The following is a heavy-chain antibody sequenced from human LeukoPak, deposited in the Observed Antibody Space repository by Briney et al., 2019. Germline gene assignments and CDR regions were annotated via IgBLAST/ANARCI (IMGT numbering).Heavy chain of an antibody. D-gene: IGHD2/OR15-2a*01. V-gene: IGHV3-64D*06. CDR3: VKDFGRVRGTPDS. J-gene: IGHJ4*02. Sequence: PGGSLRLSCSASGFVFSIYTMYWVRQAPGKGPEYVSTISGSGNGGSIYYADSVKGRFTISRDDSKSTVYLQMNGLRSEDTAVYYCVKDFGRVRGTPDSWGQGTLVTVSS. CDR1: GFVFSIYT. CDR2: ISGSGNGGSI.